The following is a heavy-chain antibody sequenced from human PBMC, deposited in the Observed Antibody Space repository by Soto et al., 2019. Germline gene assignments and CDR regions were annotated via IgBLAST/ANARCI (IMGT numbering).Heavy chain of an antibody. J-gene: IGHJ5*02. CDR1: GVPVTRGTYY. CDR3: ARGLAYCGGDCP. CDR2: ISYGGST. Sequence: SEILSLTCTVSGVPVTRGTYYWSWIRQHPGKELERIGYISYGGSTNYNPSLESRVTISVDISKNQFSLKLSSVTVADTAVYYCARGLAYCGGDCPWGQGALVTVSS. V-gene: IGHV4-61*01. D-gene: IGHD2-21*02.